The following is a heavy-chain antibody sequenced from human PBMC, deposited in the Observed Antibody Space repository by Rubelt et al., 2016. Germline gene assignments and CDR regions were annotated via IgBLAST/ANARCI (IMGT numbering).Heavy chain of an antibody. V-gene: IGHV3-21*01. CDR3: AKNGENYDSSSLGDY. Sequence: GLQWVASITSSSTFIYYSDSMEGRFTISRDNSKNTLYLQMNSLRAEDTAVYYCAKNGENYDSSSLGDYWGQGTLVTVSS. J-gene: IGHJ4*02. D-gene: IGHD3-22*01. CDR2: ITSSSTFI.